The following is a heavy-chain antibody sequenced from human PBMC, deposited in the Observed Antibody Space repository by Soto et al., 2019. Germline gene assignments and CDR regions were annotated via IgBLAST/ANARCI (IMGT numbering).Heavy chain of an antibody. D-gene: IGHD2-8*02. Sequence: ASVKVSCKASGDTFSTYTITWVRQAPGQGLEWMGGIIPRSGTSNYAQKFQGRVTITADESTSTAYMELSSLRSEDTAVYYCAREFFFLAPSTENSDHYYYAMDVWGQGTTVTVPS. CDR2: IIPRSGTS. CDR3: AREFFFLAPSTENSDHYYYAMDV. CDR1: GDTFSTYT. J-gene: IGHJ6*02. V-gene: IGHV1-69*13.